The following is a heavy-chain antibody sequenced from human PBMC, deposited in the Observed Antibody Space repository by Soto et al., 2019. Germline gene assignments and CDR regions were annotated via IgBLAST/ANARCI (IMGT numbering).Heavy chain of an antibody. Sequence: ASVKVSCKASGYTFTCYYMHWVRQAPGQGLEWMGWINPNSGGTNYAQKFQGWVTMTRDTSISTAYMELSRLRSDDTAVYYCARGDIVVVPAAMPAPDDAFDIWGQGTVVTVSS. CDR2: INPNSGGT. CDR3: ARGDIVVVPAAMPAPDDAFDI. D-gene: IGHD2-2*01. J-gene: IGHJ3*02. CDR1: GYTFTCYY. V-gene: IGHV1-2*04.